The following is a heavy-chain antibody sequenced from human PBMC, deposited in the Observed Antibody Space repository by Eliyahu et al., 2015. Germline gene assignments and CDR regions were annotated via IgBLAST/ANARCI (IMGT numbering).Heavy chain of an antibody. CDR1: GFTFSSYW. Sequence: EVQLVESGGGLVQPGESLRLSCAASGFTFSSYWMHWVRQAPGKGLVWVSRISHDGITTDYADSVKGRFTISRDNAKYTLYLQMNSLRVEDTAVYYCVGLDYGRSGGTDYWGLGTLVTVSS. CDR3: VGLDYGRSGGTDY. V-gene: IGHV3-74*01. CDR2: ISHDGITT. J-gene: IGHJ4*02. D-gene: IGHD4/OR15-4a*01.